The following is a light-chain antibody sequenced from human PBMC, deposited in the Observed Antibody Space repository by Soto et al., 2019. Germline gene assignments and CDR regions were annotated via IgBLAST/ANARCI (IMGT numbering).Light chain of an antibody. J-gene: IGLJ2*01. Sequence: YELTQPPSVSVSPGQTASITCSGDKVGLKFACWYQQKPGQSPILVIGQDNERPSGIPERFSGSNSGTTSTLTISGTQAMDEANYYCQAWDSGTVVFGGGTKLTVL. CDR1: KVGLKF. CDR3: QAWDSGTVV. CDR2: QDN. V-gene: IGLV3-1*01.